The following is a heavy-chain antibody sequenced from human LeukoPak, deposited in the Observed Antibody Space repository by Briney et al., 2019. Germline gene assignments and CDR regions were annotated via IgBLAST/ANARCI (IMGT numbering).Heavy chain of an antibody. J-gene: IGHJ4*02. CDR1: GFTFSNYW. V-gene: IGHV3-7*01. CDR2: IKEDGSEK. D-gene: IGHD6-13*01. CDR3: ASGRQLGY. Sequence: GGSLRLSCAVSGFTFSNYWMSWVRQAPGKGLEWVANIKEDGSEKYYVDSVKGRFTISRDNARNSLYLQMNSLRAEDTAVYYCASGRQLGYWGQGTLVTVSS.